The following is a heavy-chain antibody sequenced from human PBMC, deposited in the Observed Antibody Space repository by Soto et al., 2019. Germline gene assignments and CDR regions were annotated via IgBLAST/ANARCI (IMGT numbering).Heavy chain of an antibody. J-gene: IGHJ4*02. D-gene: IGHD2-8*02. CDR2: VTHDGSLY. Sequence: QVQLVESGGGVVQPGRSLRLSCVASGFTFSSCAMHWVRQVPGKGLEWLAVVTHDGSLYPYADSVKGRFSISRDNSRKTLYLQMNSLRPEATAVYYCVKDRSDTWSFDYWGQGTLVTVSS. CDR1: GFTFSSCA. V-gene: IGHV3-30*18. CDR3: VKDRSDTWSFDY.